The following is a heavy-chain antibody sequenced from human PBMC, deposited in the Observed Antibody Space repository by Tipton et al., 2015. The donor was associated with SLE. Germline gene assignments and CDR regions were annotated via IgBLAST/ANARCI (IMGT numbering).Heavy chain of an antibody. CDR2: INHSGNT. D-gene: IGHD3-22*01. V-gene: IGHV4-34*01. CDR1: GGSISGYY. J-gene: IGHJ4*02. CDR3: AGTRYYYDNSPYPY. Sequence: TLSLTCTVSGGSISGYYWSWIRRPPGKGLEWIGEINHSGNTNYNPSLKSRVTISVDRSKNQFSLKLRSVTAADTAVYYCAGTRYYYDNSPYPYWGQGTLVTVSS.